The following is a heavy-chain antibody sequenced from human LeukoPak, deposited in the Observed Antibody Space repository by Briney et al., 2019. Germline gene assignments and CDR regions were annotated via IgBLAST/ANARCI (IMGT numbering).Heavy chain of an antibody. CDR1: GGSISSSSYY. Sequence: TSETLSLTCTVSGGSISSSSYYWGWIRQPPGKGLEWIGSIYYSGSTYYNPSLKSRVTISVDTSKNQFSLKLSSVTAADTAVYYCAREKGGMLWFGELLYKGDAFDIWGQGTMVTVSS. J-gene: IGHJ3*02. V-gene: IGHV4-39*07. D-gene: IGHD3-10*01. CDR3: AREKGGMLWFGELLYKGDAFDI. CDR2: IYYSGST.